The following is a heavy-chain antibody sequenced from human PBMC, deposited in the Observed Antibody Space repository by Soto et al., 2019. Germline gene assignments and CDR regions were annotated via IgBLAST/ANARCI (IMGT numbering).Heavy chain of an antibody. J-gene: IGHJ3*02. Sequence: QLVASGGGLIQPGESLTLSCEASGFSVTNNYMYWVRQAPGKGLEWVSPIYSGGGTHYADFVNGRFIISRDNSKNTLHLQMDKLRAEDTAIYYCARDIACSSSSCQGDNFDIWGRGTLVTVSP. CDR2: IYSGGGT. CDR1: GFSVTNNY. D-gene: IGHD2-2*01. V-gene: IGHV3-53*01. CDR3: ARDIACSSSSCQGDNFDI.